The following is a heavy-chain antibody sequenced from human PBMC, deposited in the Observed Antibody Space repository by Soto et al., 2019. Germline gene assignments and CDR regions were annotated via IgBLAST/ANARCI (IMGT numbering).Heavy chain of an antibody. CDR2: IFIDGTT. V-gene: IGHV3-53*01. CDR3: PTDTDTTSHYGSFDP. J-gene: IGHJ5*02. CDR1: GFSVRSSQ. D-gene: IGHD3-9*01. Sequence: GGSLRLSCAASGFSVRSSQMSWVRQAPGKGLEWVSVIFIDGTTHYGVSVKGRFTVSRDNSKNTLYLQMDSLRAEDTAMYYCPTDTDTTSHYGSFDPWGQGTPVTVSS.